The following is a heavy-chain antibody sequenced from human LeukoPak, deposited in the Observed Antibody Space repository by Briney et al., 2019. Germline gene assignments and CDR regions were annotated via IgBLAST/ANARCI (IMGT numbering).Heavy chain of an antibody. V-gene: IGHV1-2*02. J-gene: IGHJ4*02. Sequence: GASVKVSCKASGYIFTNYYMHWVRQAPGQGLEWMGWINPNSGGTNYAQKFQGRVTMTRDTSISTAYMELSRLRSDDTAVYYCASSNCGGDCYSDYWGQGTLVTVSS. CDR2: INPNSGGT. D-gene: IGHD2-21*02. CDR3: ASSNCGGDCYSDY. CDR1: GYIFTNYY.